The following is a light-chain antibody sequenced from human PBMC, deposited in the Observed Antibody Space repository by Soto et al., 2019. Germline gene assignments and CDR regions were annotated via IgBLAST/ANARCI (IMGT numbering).Light chain of an antibody. CDR3: QQYSSSRT. V-gene: IGKV3-20*01. CDR1: QSVSSNH. J-gene: IGKJ1*01. CDR2: GGS. Sequence: PGERATLSCRASQSVSSNHLAWDQQKPGQAPRLLIYGGSSRATRIPVRFSVIGSGTDFTLTITRLEPEVVAVYYCQQYSSSRTFGQGTKVDI.